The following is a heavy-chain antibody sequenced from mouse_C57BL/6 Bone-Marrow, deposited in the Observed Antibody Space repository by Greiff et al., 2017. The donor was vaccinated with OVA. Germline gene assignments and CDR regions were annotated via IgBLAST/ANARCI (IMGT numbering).Heavy chain of an antibody. J-gene: IGHJ3*01. V-gene: IGHV1-26*01. CDR2: INPNNGGT. Sequence: EVQLQQSGPELVKPGASVKISCKASGYTFTDYYMNWVKQSHGKSLEWIGDINPNNGGTSYNQKFKGKATLTVDKSSSTAYMELRSLTSEDSAVYYCARSRLWYLGGFAYWGQGTLVTVSA. D-gene: IGHD2-1*01. CDR3: ARSRLWYLGGFAY. CDR1: GYTFTDYY.